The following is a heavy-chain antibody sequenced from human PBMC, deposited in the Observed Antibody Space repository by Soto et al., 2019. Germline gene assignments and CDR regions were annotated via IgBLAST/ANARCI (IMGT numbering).Heavy chain of an antibody. J-gene: IGHJ6*02. Sequence: RRSLRLSCAASGFTFSSYSLNWVRQAPGKGLDCVSYISSSSSTIYYADSVKGRFTISRDNAKNSLYLQMNSLRDEDTAVYYCARAGMDVWGQGTTVTVYS. V-gene: IGHV3-48*02. CDR1: GFTFSSYS. CDR2: ISSSSSTI. CDR3: ARAGMDV.